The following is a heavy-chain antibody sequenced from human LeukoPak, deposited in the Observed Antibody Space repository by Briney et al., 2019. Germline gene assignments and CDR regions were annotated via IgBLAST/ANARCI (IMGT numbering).Heavy chain of an antibody. J-gene: IGHJ4*02. Sequence: GGSLRLSCAASGFTFSGYGMNWVRQAPGKGLGWVSSISSSGSYIYYADSLKGRFTISRDNAENSLYLQMNSLRADDTAVYYCAKDGSAYALDFWGQGTLVTVSS. V-gene: IGHV3-21*01. D-gene: IGHD5-12*01. CDR2: ISSSGSYI. CDR3: AKDGSAYALDF. CDR1: GFTFSGYG.